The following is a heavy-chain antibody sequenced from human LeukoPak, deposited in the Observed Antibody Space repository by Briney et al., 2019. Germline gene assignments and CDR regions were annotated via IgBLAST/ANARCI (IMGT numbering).Heavy chain of an antibody. CDR2: IYYSGST. D-gene: IGHD6-13*01. CDR3: ARLSVWAAAGTGAFDI. CDR1: GGSISSYY. V-gene: IGHV4-59*08. Sequence: PSETLSLTCTVSGGSISSYYWSWIRQPPGKGLEWIGYIYYSGSTNYNPSLKSRVTISVDTSKNQFSLKLSSVTAADTAVYYCARLSVWAAAGTGAFDIWGXGTMVTVSS. J-gene: IGHJ3*02.